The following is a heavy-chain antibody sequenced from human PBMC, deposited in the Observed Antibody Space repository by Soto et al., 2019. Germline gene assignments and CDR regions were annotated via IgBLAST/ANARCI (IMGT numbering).Heavy chain of an antibody. D-gene: IGHD2-2*02. CDR2: INAGYGNT. J-gene: IGHJ4*02. V-gene: IGHV1-3*01. CDR3: ARAGDDCSTTTCYIIDY. Sequence: VASVKVSCKTSGYTFTRYAMHWVRQAPGQRLEWMGWINAGYGNTAYSQDFQGRVTLTRDTSASTAYMELSSLRSEDTAVYYCARAGDDCSTTTCYIIDYWGQGTLVTVSS. CDR1: GYTFTRYA.